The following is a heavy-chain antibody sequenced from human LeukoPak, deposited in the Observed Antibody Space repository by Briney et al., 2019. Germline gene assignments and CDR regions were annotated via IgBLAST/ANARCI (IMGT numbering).Heavy chain of an antibody. CDR3: AKGGDYCSSTSCYFGYYYYGMDV. Sequence: PGGSLRLSCAASGFTFSRYAMSWVRQAPGKGLEWVSAISGSGGSTYYADSVKGRFTISRDNSKNTLYLQMNSLRAGDTAVYYCAKGGDYCSSTSCYFGYYYYGMDVGGKGTTVTASS. V-gene: IGHV3-23*01. CDR2: ISGSGGST. CDR1: GFTFSRYA. J-gene: IGHJ6*01. D-gene: IGHD2-2*01.